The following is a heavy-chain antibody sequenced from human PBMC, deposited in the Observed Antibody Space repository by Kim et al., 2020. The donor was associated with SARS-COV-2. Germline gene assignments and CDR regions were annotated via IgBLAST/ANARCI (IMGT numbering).Heavy chain of an antibody. CDR1: GFTFSSYG. D-gene: IGHD6-6*01. CDR2: IWYDGSNK. V-gene: IGHV3-33*01. CDR3: ARDLKFRSSSGDY. J-gene: IGHJ4*02. Sequence: GGSLRLSCAASGFTFSSYGMHWVRQAPGKGLEWVAVIWYDGSNKYYADSVKGRFTISRDNSKNTLYLQMNSLRAEDTAVYYCARDLKFRSSSGDYWGQGTLFTASS.